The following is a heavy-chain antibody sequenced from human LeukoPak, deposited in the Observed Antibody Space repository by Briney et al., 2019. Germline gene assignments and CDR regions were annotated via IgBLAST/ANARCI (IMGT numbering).Heavy chain of an antibody. J-gene: IGHJ4*02. CDR3: AKGRIDY. CDR1: GFTFSSYG. CDR2: ISYDGSNK. Sequence: GGSLRLSCAASGFTFSSYGMHWVRQAPGKGLEWVAVISYDGSNKYYADSVKGRFTTSRDNSKNTLYLQMNSLRAEDTAVYYCAKGRIDYWGQGTLVTVSS. V-gene: IGHV3-30*18.